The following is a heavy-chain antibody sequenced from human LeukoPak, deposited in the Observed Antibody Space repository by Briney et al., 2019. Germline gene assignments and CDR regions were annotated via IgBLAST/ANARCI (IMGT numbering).Heavy chain of an antibody. V-gene: IGHV3-66*01. J-gene: IGHJ4*02. CDR2: IYSGGST. D-gene: IGHD3-10*01. CDR3: ARGVTMVRNDY. CDR1: GFTVSSNY. Sequence: GGSLRLSCAASGFTVSSNYMSWVRQAPGKGLEWVSVIYSGGSTYYADSVKGRFTISRDNSKNTLYLQMNSLRAEDTAVYYCARGVTMVRNDYRGQGTLVTVSS.